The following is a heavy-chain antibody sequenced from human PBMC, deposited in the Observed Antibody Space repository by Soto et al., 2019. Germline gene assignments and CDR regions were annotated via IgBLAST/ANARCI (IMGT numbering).Heavy chain of an antibody. D-gene: IGHD2-15*01. J-gene: IGHJ4*02. CDR2: ISSISNTI. CDR1: GFTFSTYS. V-gene: IGHV3-48*01. Sequence: GGSLRLSCAAFGFTFSTYSMSWVRQAPGKGLEWVSYISSISNTIYYADSVKGRFTISRDNAKNSLYLHMNSLSAEDTAVYYCARDRGCSGGICYRDLGYWGQGTLVTVSS. CDR3: ARDRGCSGGICYRDLGY.